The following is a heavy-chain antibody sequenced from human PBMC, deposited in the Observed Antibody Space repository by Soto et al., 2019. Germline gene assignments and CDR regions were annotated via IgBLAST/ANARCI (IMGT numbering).Heavy chain of an antibody. Sequence: EVQLLDSGGGLVQPGGSLRLSCAASGFTFSNYAMTWVRQGPGKGLEWVSGISGSGGRSYYADSVKGRFTISRDNSKSTLYLQMNGLRAEDTAVYYCAKAYFVWSSEQPYYFDSWGQGTLVTVSS. D-gene: IGHD3-16*01. V-gene: IGHV3-23*01. J-gene: IGHJ4*02. CDR2: ISGSGGRS. CDR3: AKAYFVWSSEQPYYFDS. CDR1: GFTFSNYA.